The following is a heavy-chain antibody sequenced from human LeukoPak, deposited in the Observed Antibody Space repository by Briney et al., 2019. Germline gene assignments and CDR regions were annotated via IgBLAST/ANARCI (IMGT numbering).Heavy chain of an antibody. CDR3: ARDQSRDIRVDFDY. Sequence: ASVKVSCKTSGDTFGKYAIHWVRQAPGQRFEWMGWIDGGNGDTRLSQKFQDRVSFTRDTFATTAYMELTSLRSEDTAVYYCARDQSRDIRVDFDYWGQGTLVTVSS. CDR1: GDTFGKYA. D-gene: IGHD2-15*01. CDR2: IDGGNGDT. V-gene: IGHV1-3*01. J-gene: IGHJ4*02.